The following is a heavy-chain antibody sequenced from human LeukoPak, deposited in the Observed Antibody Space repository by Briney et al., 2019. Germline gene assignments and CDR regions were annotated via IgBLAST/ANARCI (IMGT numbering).Heavy chain of an antibody. CDR3: AKFGGSYRLSLFGRDV. CDR2: ISYGGCNK. CDR1: GFTFSSYG. D-gene: IGHD1-26*01. Sequence: PGGPLRLSCAASGFTFSSYGTHGGGQAPGKGLEGVAVISYGGCNKYHAVSVKGRFHISRENSQNPLYVEMNSLSAEDTDVYYCAKFGGSYRLSLFGRDVGGQGTSVTV. J-gene: IGHJ6*02. V-gene: IGHV3-30*18.